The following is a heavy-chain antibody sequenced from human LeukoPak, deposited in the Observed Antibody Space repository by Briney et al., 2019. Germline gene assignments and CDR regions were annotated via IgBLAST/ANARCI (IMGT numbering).Heavy chain of an antibody. CDR3: AKDHPYSSGWYGSYGMDV. D-gene: IGHD6-19*01. CDR1: GFTFSSYG. V-gene: IGHV3-30*19. CDR2: ISYDGSNK. Sequence: GGSLRLSCAASGFTFSSYGMHWVRQAPGKGLEWVAVISYDGSNKYYADSVKGRFTISRDNSKNTLYLQMNSLRAEDTAVYYCAKDHPYSSGWYGSYGMDVWGRGTTVTVSS. J-gene: IGHJ6*02.